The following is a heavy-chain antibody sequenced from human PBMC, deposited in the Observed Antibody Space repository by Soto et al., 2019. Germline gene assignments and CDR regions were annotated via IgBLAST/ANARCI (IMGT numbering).Heavy chain of an antibody. CDR3: ARPGLRFLEWYYFDY. V-gene: IGHV3-30-3*01. D-gene: IGHD3-3*01. CDR2: ISYDGSNK. CDR1: GFTFSSYA. J-gene: IGHJ4*02. Sequence: PGGSLRLSCAASGFTFSSYATHWVRQAPGKGLEWVAVISYDGSNKYYADSVKGRFTISRDNSKNTLYLQMNSLRAEDTAVYYCARPGLRFLEWYYFDYWGQGTLVTVSS.